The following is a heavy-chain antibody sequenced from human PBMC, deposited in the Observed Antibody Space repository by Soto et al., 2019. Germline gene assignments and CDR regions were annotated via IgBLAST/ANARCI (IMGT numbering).Heavy chain of an antibody. Sequence: SETLSLTCTVSGASISGFYWNWIRKSAGKGLEWIGRIYATGTTDYNPSLKSRVMMSVDTSKKQFSLKLRSVTAADTAVYYCVRDGTKTLRDWFDPWGQGISVTVSS. D-gene: IGHD1-1*01. CDR1: GASISGFY. J-gene: IGHJ5*02. CDR2: IYATGTT. V-gene: IGHV4-4*07. CDR3: VRDGTKTLRDWFDP.